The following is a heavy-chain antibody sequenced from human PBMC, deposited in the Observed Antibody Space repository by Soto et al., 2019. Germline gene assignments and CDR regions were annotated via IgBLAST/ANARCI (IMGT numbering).Heavy chain of an antibody. D-gene: IGHD1-26*01. CDR2: IYYSGST. Sequence: QVQLQESGPGLVKPSQTLSLTCSVSGCSISSGGYYWSWIRQHPEKGLEWIGYIYYSGSTNYNPSLKSRVIISVDTSSNRFSLDLRSVTAADTAIYYCARHSASWQWFDYWGQGTLVTVSS. CDR1: GCSISSGGYY. CDR3: ARHSASWQWFDY. V-gene: IGHV4-31*03. J-gene: IGHJ5*01.